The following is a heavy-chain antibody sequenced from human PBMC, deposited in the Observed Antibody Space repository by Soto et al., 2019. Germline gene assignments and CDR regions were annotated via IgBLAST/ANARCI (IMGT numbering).Heavy chain of an antibody. Sequence: PSETLSLTCTVSGGSISSYYWSWIRQPPGKGLEWIGYIYYSGSTNYNPSLKSRVTISVDTSKNQFSLKLSSVTAADTAVYYCARLDNDYYYMDVWGKGTTVTVSS. CDR2: IYYSGST. D-gene: IGHD1-1*01. CDR3: ARLDNDYYYMDV. J-gene: IGHJ6*03. V-gene: IGHV4-59*01. CDR1: GGSISSYY.